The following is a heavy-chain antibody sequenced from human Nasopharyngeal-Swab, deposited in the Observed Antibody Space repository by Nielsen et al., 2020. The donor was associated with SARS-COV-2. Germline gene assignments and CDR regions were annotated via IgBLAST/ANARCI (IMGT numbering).Heavy chain of an antibody. CDR1: GGTFSSYG. CDR2: IIPILPIT. CDR3: ARGGWLRKDYYYSYYYMDV. Sequence: SVKVSCKTSGGTFSSYGISWFRQARGQGLEWMGGIIPILPITNYAQKFQDRVTITADKSTSTAYMELSSLRSEDTAAYYCARGGWLRKDYYYSYYYMDVWGKGTTVTVSS. D-gene: IGHD5-24*01. J-gene: IGHJ6*03. V-gene: IGHV1-69*10.